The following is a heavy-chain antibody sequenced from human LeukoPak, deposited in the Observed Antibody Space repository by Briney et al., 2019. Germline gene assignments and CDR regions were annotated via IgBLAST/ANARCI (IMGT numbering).Heavy chain of an antibody. Sequence: GTLSLTCAVSGGSISSSNWWSWVRQPPGKGLEWVANINEDGTEKNYADSVKGRFTISRDNAKNSLYLQMNSLRAEDTAVYYCARDLYPITGTTHEVYYFDYWGQGTLVTVSS. CDR1: GGSISSSNW. V-gene: IGHV3-7*01. CDR2: INEDGTEK. D-gene: IGHD1-20*01. J-gene: IGHJ4*02. CDR3: ARDLYPITGTTHEVYYFDY.